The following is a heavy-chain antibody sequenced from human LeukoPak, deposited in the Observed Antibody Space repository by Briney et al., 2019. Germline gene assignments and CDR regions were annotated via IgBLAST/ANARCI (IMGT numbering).Heavy chain of an antibody. J-gene: IGHJ4*02. CDR3: ARDNVDTGMLLYFDY. D-gene: IGHD5-18*01. V-gene: IGHV1-18*01. Sequence: GASVKDSCQASRGTFSSYAISWLRQPPGQGLDWMGWISAYNGNTNYAQKFQGKVTMTTDTSTSTAYMELRSLRSDDTAVYYCARDNVDTGMLLYFDYWGQGTLVTVSS. CDR1: RGTFSSYA. CDR2: ISAYNGNT.